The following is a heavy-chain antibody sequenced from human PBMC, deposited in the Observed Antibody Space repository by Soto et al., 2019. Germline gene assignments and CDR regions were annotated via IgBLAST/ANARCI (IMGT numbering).Heavy chain of an antibody. CDR1: VFTFSDYY. Sequence: QVYLVESGGGLVKPGGSLRLSCEASVFTFSDYYMTWIRQAPGKGLEWVAHIGSSGSTINHADSVKGRFTISRYNAKNSLYLQMNSLRDDDTAVYYCARAGGSDWSLDFWGQGTLVTVSS. V-gene: IGHV3-11*01. CDR3: ARAGGSDWSLDF. D-gene: IGHD6-19*01. J-gene: IGHJ4*02. CDR2: IGSSGSTI.